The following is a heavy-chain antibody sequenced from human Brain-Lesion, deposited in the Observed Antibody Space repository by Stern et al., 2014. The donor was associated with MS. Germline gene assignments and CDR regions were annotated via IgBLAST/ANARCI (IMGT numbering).Heavy chain of an antibody. CDR2: IIPKRGGT. CDR1: GYIFTGYY. Sequence: VQLVESGAEVNKPGASVKVSCKTSGYIFTGYYIHWVRQAPGQGLEWMAWIIPKRGGTKYAHKFQGRVTMSRDTSISTAYVELSSLTSDDTAVYYCARDQRGITIFGVVTDYYYLGMDVWGQGTTVTVSS. CDR3: ARDQRGITIFGVVTDYYYLGMDV. D-gene: IGHD3-3*01. J-gene: IGHJ6*02. V-gene: IGHV1-2*07.